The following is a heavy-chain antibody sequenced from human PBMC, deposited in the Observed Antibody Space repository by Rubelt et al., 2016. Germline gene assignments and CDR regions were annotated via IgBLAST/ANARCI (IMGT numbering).Heavy chain of an antibody. V-gene: IGHV1-18*01. J-gene: IGHJ3*02. CDR2: ISAYNGNT. D-gene: IGHD4-11*01. Sequence: QVQLVQSGAEVKKPGASVKVSCKASGYTFTSYGISWVRQAPGQGLEWMGWISAYNGNTNYAQKLHGRVTMTTDTSTSTAYMELRSVRSDDTAVYYCARGARRYSMDPRNAFDIWGQGTMVTVSS. CDR1: GYTFTSYG. CDR3: ARGARRYSMDPRNAFDI.